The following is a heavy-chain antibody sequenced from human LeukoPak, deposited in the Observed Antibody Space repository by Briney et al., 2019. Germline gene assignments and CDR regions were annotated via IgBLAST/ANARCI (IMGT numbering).Heavy chain of an antibody. V-gene: IGHV1-8*01. Sequence: GASVKVSCKASGYTFTSYDINWVRQATGQGLEGMGWMNPNSGNTGYAQKFQGRVTMTRNTSISTAYMELSSLRSADTAVYYCAIYPPGGYSSSETNWFDPWGQGTLVTVSS. J-gene: IGHJ5*02. D-gene: IGHD6-13*01. CDR2: MNPNSGNT. CDR3: AIYPPGGYSSSETNWFDP. CDR1: GYTFTSYD.